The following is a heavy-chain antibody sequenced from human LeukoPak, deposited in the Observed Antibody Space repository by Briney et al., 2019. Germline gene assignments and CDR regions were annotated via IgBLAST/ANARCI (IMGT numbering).Heavy chain of an antibody. V-gene: IGHV1-8*01. D-gene: IGHD3-22*01. Sequence: ASVKVSCKASGYTFTSYDINWERQATGQGLEWMGWMNPNSGNTGYAQKFQGRVTMTRNTSISTAYMELSSLRSEDTAVYYCARGHYYDSSGYYYFYYGMDVWGQGTTVTVSS. CDR2: MNPNSGNT. J-gene: IGHJ6*02. CDR1: GYTFTSYD. CDR3: ARGHYYDSSGYYYFYYGMDV.